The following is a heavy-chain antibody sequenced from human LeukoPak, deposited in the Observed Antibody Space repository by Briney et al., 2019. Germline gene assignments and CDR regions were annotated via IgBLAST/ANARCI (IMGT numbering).Heavy chain of an antibody. CDR2: IHSGGST. CDR3: ARDDSSGYYSDY. J-gene: IGHJ4*02. D-gene: IGHD3-22*01. V-gene: IGHV3-53*01. CDR1: GFTVSSNY. Sequence: PGGSLRLSCAASGFTVSSNYMSWVRQAPGKGLEWVSVIHSGGSTYYADSVKGRFTISRGNSKNTLYLQMNSLRVEDTAVYYCARDDSSGYYSDYWGQGTLVTVSS.